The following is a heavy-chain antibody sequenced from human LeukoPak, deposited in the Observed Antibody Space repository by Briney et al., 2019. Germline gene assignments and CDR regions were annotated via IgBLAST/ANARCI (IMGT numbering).Heavy chain of an antibody. CDR3: AKAGIAVARSPIDY. V-gene: IGHV3-23*01. CDR1: GFTFSSYA. CDR2: ISGSGGST. D-gene: IGHD6-19*01. Sequence: GGSLRLSCAASGFTFSSYAMSWVRQAPGKGREWVSAISGSGGSTYYADSGKGRFTISRDNSNTTLYLQLNSLTAEDTAVYYCAKAGIAVARSPIDYWGQGTLVTVSS. J-gene: IGHJ4*02.